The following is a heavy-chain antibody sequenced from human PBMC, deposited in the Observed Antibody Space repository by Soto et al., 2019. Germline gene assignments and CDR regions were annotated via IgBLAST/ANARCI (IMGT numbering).Heavy chain of an antibody. Sequence: QVQLVQSGDEVRKPGSSVKVSCKASGYIFVNYGIAWVRQAPGQGLEWMGWISPYSGNTHYASKVQGRLTMTTDTSECLADLDLGSLTSGPTAVYYCATVDNYVTPTPQDVWGQGTTFTVSS. J-gene: IGHJ6*02. V-gene: IGHV1-18*01. D-gene: IGHD3-16*01. CDR2: ISPYSGNT. CDR3: ATVDNYVTPTPQDV. CDR1: GYIFVNYG.